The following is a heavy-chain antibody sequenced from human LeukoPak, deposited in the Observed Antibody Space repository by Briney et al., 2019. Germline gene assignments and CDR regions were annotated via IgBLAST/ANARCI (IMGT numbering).Heavy chain of an antibody. V-gene: IGHV1-46*01. D-gene: IGHD3-22*01. CDR3: ARGVHVRKYDSNHNCFDP. Sequence: GASVKVSCKASGYTFTSYYMYWVRQAPGQGLEWMGLINPGGGSTNYAQKFQGRVTVTRDMSTSTVYMELSSLRSGDTAVYYCARGVHVRKYDSNHNCFDPWGQGTLVTVSS. CDR2: INPGGGST. CDR1: GYTFTSYY. J-gene: IGHJ5*02.